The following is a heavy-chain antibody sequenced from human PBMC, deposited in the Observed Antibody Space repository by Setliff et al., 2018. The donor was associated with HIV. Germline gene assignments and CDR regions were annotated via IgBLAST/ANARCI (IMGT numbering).Heavy chain of an antibody. J-gene: IGHJ5*02. Sequence: SETLSLTCTVSGGSISSHYWSLIRQPPGKDLEWIGSIYHTGSTNYNPSLKSRVMISVDKSKNQFSLKLTSVTAADTAVYYCARFAVAGTKWSDPWGQGTLVTVSS. V-gene: IGHV4-59*11. CDR1: GGSISSHY. D-gene: IGHD6-19*01. CDR3: ARFAVAGTKWSDP. CDR2: IYHTGST.